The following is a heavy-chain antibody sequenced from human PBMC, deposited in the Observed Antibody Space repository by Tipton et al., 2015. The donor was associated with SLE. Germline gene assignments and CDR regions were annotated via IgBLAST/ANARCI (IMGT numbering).Heavy chain of an antibody. D-gene: IGHD6-6*01. CDR2: INHSGST. J-gene: IGHJ4*02. CDR1: GGSISSGDYY. V-gene: IGHV4-30-4*01. Sequence: TLSLTCTVSGGSISSGDYYWSWIRQPPGKGLEWIGEINHSGSTNYNPSLKSRVTISVDTSKNQFSLKLSSVTAADTAVYYCASLTVYSSSFYYWGQGTLVTVSS. CDR3: ASLTVYSSSFYY.